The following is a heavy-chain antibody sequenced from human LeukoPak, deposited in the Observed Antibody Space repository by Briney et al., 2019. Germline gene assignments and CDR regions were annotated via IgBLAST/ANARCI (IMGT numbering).Heavy chain of an antibody. V-gene: IGHV1-69*05. J-gene: IGHJ3*02. CDR3: ARVLGITGTVVDAFDI. Sequence: SVKVSCKASGGTFSSYAISWVRQAPGQGLEWMGGIIPIFGTANYAQKFQGRVTITTGESTSTAYMELSSLRSEDTAVYYCARVLGITGTVVDAFDIWGQGTMVTVSS. CDR2: IIPIFGTA. D-gene: IGHD1-7*01. CDR1: GGTFSSYA.